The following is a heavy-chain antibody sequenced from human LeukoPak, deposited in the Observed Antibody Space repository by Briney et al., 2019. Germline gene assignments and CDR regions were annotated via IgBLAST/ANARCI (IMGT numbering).Heavy chain of an antibody. Sequence: PSETLSLTCSVSGGSMSSSDYYWVWIRQPPGKGLDWIGSVYYIGSTYYNPSLKSRVTISVDKSKNQFSLKLSNVTAADTAVYYCARAYYGDFFDYWGQGTLVTVSS. CDR3: ARAYYGDFFDY. CDR1: GGSMSSSDYY. CDR2: VYYIGST. D-gene: IGHD4-17*01. J-gene: IGHJ4*02. V-gene: IGHV4-39*01.